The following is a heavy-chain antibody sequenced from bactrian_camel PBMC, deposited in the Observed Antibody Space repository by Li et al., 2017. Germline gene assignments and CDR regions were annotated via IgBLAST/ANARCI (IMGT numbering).Heavy chain of an antibody. V-gene: IGHV3S40*01. J-gene: IGHJ4*01. CDR3: ALRPLEGRWYVGAAFGH. Sequence: VQLVESGGGLVQAGGSLRLSCVASGATQDIGCMSWVRRAPGQGLEWVSSIDATRSYYTESAKGRFTISRDNAENTLYLQLDGLKTEDTAMYYCALRPLEGRWYVGAAFGHWGQGTQVTVS. CDR2: SIDATRS. D-gene: IGHD6*01. CDR1: GATQDIGC.